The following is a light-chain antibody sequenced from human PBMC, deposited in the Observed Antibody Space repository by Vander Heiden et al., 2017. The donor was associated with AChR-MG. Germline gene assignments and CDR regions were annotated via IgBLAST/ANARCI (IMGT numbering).Light chain of an antibody. V-gene: IGKV1-27*01. CDR3: QMYNSAPRT. CDR1: QDISNY. J-gene: IGKJ1*01. CDR2: AAS. Sequence: DMPFTQSPYPLSASVGDRVTITCRASQDISNYLAWYPQKPGKVPKLLISAASTLQSGVPSRFSGSGSGTDFTLTISSLQPEDVATYYCQMYNSAPRTFGQGTKVEIK.